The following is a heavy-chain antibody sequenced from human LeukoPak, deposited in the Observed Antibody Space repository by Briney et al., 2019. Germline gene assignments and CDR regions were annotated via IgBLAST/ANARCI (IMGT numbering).Heavy chain of an antibody. D-gene: IGHD3-22*01. J-gene: IGHJ4*02. CDR1: GGSISSYY. CDR3: AGGRYYYDSSPVDYFDY. V-gene: IGHV4-4*07. CDR2: IYTSGST. Sequence: PSETLSLTCTVSGGSISSYYWSWIRQPPGKGLEWIGRIYTSGSTNYNPSLKSRVTMSVDTSKNQFSLKLSSVTAADTAVYYCAGGRYYYDSSPVDYFDYWGQGTLVTVSS.